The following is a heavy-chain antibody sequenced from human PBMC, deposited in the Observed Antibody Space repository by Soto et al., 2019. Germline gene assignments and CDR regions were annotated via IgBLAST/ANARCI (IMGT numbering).Heavy chain of an antibody. CDR1: GGSLGSSSYY. J-gene: IGHJ1*01. CDR2: IYYSGNT. Sequence: SETLSLTCTVSGGSLGSSSYYWGWIRQSPGKGLEWIGNIYYSGNTFYNPSLKSRVTISVDTSKNQFYLHLSSVTAADTAIFYCASIAAPATTQFDVWGQGTLVSVAA. V-gene: IGHV4-39*01. CDR3: ASIAAPATTQFDV. D-gene: IGHD2-15*01.